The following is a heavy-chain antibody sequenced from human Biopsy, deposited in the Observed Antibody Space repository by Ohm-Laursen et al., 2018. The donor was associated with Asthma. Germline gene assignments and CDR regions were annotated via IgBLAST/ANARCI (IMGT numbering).Heavy chain of an antibody. CDR3: ARERIAARQRRYYFDY. D-gene: IGHD6-6*01. CDR1: GGTFSSYA. V-gene: IGHV1-69*13. J-gene: IGHJ4*02. CDR2: IIPIFGTA. Sequence: GASVKVSCNASGGTFSSYAISWVRQAPGQGLEWMGGIIPIFGTANYARKFQGRVTITADESTSTAYMELSSLRSEDTAVYYCARERIAARQRRYYFDYWGQGTLVTVSS.